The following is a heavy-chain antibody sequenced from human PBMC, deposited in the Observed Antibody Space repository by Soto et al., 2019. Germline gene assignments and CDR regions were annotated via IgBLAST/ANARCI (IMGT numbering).Heavy chain of an antibody. CDR3: ARDGESGALNLYNWNTNWFDP. Sequence: SVKVSCKASGGTFSSYTISWVRQAPGQGLEWMGRIIPILGIANYAQKFQGRVTITADKSTSTAYMELSSLRSEDTAVYYCARDGESGALNLYNWNTNWFDPWGQGTLVTVSS. J-gene: IGHJ5*02. CDR2: IIPILGIA. D-gene: IGHD1-20*01. CDR1: GGTFSSYT. V-gene: IGHV1-69*04.